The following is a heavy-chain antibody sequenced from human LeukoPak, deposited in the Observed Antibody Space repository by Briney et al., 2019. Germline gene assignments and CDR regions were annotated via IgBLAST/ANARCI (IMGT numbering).Heavy chain of an antibody. CDR3: ARSGGYSGYDLDFDY. Sequence: GGSLRLSCAASGFTVSSNYMSWVRQAPGKGLEWVSVIYSGGSTYYADSVKGRFTISRDNSKNTLHLQMNSLRAEDTAVYYCARSGGYSGYDLDFDYWGQGTLVTVSS. CDR2: IYSGGST. D-gene: IGHD5-12*01. J-gene: IGHJ4*02. V-gene: IGHV3-53*01. CDR1: GFTVSSNY.